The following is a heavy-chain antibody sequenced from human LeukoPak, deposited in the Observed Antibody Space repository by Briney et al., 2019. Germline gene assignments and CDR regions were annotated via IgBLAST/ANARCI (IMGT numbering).Heavy chain of an antibody. CDR3: ARGGYSYGYVDYYYYMDV. J-gene: IGHJ6*03. CDR1: GGTFSSYA. Sequence: ASVKVSCKASGGTFSSYAISWVRQAPGQGLEWMGGIIPIFGTANYAQKFQGRVTITADESTSTAYMELSSLRSEDTAVYYCARGGYSYGYVDYYYYMDVWGKGTTVTVSS. V-gene: IGHV1-69*01. CDR2: IIPIFGTA. D-gene: IGHD5-18*01.